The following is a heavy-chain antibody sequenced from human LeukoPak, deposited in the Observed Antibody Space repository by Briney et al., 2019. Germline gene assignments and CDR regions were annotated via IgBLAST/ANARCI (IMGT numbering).Heavy chain of an antibody. J-gene: IGHJ6*04. CDR3: ARSLELRSHLDV. Sequence: GASVKVSCKASGYTFTGYYMHWVRHAPGQGLEWMGWINPNSGGTNYAQKFQGRVTMTRDTSISTAYMELSRLSSDDTAVYYSARSLELRSHLDVWGKGTTVTVSS. CDR1: GYTFTGYY. D-gene: IGHD1-7*01. CDR2: INPNSGGT. V-gene: IGHV1-2*02.